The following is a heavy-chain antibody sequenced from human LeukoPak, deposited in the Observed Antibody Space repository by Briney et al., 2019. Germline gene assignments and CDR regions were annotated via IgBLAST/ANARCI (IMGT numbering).Heavy chain of an antibody. CDR1: GFTFSSYG. J-gene: IGHJ4*02. D-gene: IGHD4-23*01. V-gene: IGHV3-30*02. CDR2: IRYDGSNK. Sequence: GGSLRLSCAASGFTFSSYGMHWVRQAPGKGLEWVAFIRYDGSNKYYADSVKGRFTISRDNSKNTLYLQMSSLRAEDTAVYYCAKDTVVTPRYFDYWGQGTLVTVSS. CDR3: AKDTVVTPRYFDY.